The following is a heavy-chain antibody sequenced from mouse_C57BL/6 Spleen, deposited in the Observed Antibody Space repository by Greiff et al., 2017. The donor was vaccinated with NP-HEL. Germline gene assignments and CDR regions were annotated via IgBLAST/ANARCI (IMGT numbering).Heavy chain of an antibody. V-gene: IGHV1-69*01. CDR2: IDPSDSYT. CDR3: ARPSYAEGGYYFDY. Sequence: VQLQQPGAELVMPGASVKLSCKASGYTFTSYWMHWVKQRPGQGLEWIGEIDPSDSYTNYNQKFKGKSTLTVDKSSSTAYMQLSSLTSEDSAVYYCARPSYAEGGYYFDYWGQGTTLTVSS. D-gene: IGHD2-12*01. CDR1: GYTFTSYW. J-gene: IGHJ2*01.